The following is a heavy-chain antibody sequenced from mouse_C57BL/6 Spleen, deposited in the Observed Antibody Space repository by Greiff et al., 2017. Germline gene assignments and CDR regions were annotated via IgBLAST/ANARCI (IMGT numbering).Heavy chain of an antibody. CDR2: IYPSISDT. J-gene: IGHJ4*01. CDR3: ARSDYDYYAMGD. D-gene: IGHD2-13*01. CDR1: GYTFNSYW. Sequence: QVQLQQPGAELVRPGASVKLSCTASGYTFNSYWMDWVKQRPGQGLEWIGNIYPSISDTHYNSKFKGKATLTVDKSSNTAYLRLSSLTSEDSAVYYCARSDYDYYAMGDWGQRTSVAASS. V-gene: IGHV1-61*01.